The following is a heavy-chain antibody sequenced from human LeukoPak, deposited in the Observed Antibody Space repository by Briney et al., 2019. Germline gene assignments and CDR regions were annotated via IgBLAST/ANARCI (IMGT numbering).Heavy chain of an antibody. J-gene: IGHJ6*03. CDR1: GFTVDDYG. D-gene: IGHD1-26*01. Sequence: GGSLRLSCAASGFTVDDYGMSWVRQAPGKGLEWVSGINWNGGSTGYADSVKGRFTISRDNAKNSLYLQMNSLRAEDTAVYYCAKVSGSYVGYYYYMDVWGKGTTVTVSS. CDR3: AKVSGSYVGYYYYMDV. V-gene: IGHV3-20*04. CDR2: INWNGGST.